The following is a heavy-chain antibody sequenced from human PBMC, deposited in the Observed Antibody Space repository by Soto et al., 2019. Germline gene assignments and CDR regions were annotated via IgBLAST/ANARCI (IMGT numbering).Heavy chain of an antibody. D-gene: IGHD6-13*01. Sequence: GGSLRLSCAASGLTFSSFAMNWVRQAPGKGLEWVSTITFTGVSTYYVDSVKGRFTISRDNSKNTLYLQMNSLRAEDTAIYYYAKGWQGFDTWGHGTLVTVSS. CDR3: AKGWQGFDT. CDR2: ITFTGVST. J-gene: IGHJ5*01. V-gene: IGHV3-23*01. CDR1: GLTFSSFA.